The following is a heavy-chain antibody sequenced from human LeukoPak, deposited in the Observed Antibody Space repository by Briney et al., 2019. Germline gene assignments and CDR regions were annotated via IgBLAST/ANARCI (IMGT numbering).Heavy chain of an antibody. J-gene: IGHJ4*02. D-gene: IGHD5-24*01. CDR3: ARDSTRDGYNFDY. Sequence: SSVKVSRKASGYTFTSYGISWVRQAPGQGLEWMGWISPYNGNTNYAQKLQGRVTMTTDTSTSTAYMELRSLRSDDTAVYYCARDSTRDGYNFDYWGQGTLVTVSS. CDR1: GYTFTSYG. CDR2: ISPYNGNT. V-gene: IGHV1-18*01.